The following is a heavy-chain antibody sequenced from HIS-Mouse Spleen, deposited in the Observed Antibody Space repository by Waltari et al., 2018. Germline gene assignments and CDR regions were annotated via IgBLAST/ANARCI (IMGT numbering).Heavy chain of an antibody. CDR2: ISYDGSNK. J-gene: IGHJ4*02. Sequence: QVQLVESGGGVVQPGRSLRLSCAASGFTFSSYGMHWVRQAPGKGREWVAVISYDGSNKSYADSVKGRFTISRDNSKNTLYLQMNSLRAEDTAVYYCAKASSGWLDYWGQGTLVTVSS. CDR3: AKASSGWLDY. D-gene: IGHD6-19*01. V-gene: IGHV3-30*18. CDR1: GFTFSSYG.